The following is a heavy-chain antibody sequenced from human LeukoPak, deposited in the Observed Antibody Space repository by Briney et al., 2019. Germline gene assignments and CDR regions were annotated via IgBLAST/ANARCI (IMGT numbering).Heavy chain of an antibody. CDR1: AFTFSRYW. Sequence: GGSLRLSCAASAFTFSRYWMSWVRQAPGKGLEWVANIKQDGSETYYVDSVKGRFTISRDNAKNSLHLQMNSLRAGDTAVYYCTGGRRRGPNGSSFYYGKGVRGPGTTVAVSS. CDR3: TGGRRRGPNGSSFYYGKGV. J-gene: IGHJ6*01. CDR2: IKQDGSET. V-gene: IGHV3-7*03. D-gene: IGHD1-14*01.